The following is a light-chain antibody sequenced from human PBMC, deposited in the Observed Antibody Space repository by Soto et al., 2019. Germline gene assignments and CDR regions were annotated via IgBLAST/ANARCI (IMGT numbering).Light chain of an antibody. CDR3: SSYTSGSTHVV. Sequence: QSALTQPASVSGSPGQSITISCTGTSSDVGGYNYVSWYQQHPGKAPKLMIDDVSNRPSGVSNRFSGSKSGNTASLTISGLQAEDEADYYCSSYTSGSTHVVFGGGTKLTVL. J-gene: IGLJ2*01. V-gene: IGLV2-14*01. CDR1: SSDVGGYNY. CDR2: DVS.